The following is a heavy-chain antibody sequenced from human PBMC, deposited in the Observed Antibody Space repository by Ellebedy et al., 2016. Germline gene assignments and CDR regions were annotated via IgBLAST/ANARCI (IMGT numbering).Heavy chain of an antibody. CDR3: ASDYYDSSGSAFDI. CDR1: GFTFSSYD. V-gene: IGHV3-13*01. D-gene: IGHD3-22*01. J-gene: IGHJ3*02. CDR2: LGTAGDT. Sequence: GGSLRLSCAASGFTFSSYDMHWVRQATGKGLEWISALGTAGDTYYPGSVKGRFTISRENAKNSLYLQMNSLRAGDTAVYYCASDYYDSSGSAFDIWGQGTMVTASS.